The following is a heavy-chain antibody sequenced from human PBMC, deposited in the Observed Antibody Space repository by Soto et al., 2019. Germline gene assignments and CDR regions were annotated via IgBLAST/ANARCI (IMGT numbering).Heavy chain of an antibody. Sequence: PGGSLRLSCAASGFTFSSYWMSWVRQAPGKGLEWVANIKQDGSEKYYVDSVKGRFTISRDNAKSSLYLQMNSLRAEDTAVYYCARSSRVDTAMVTFDYWGQGTLVTVSS. CDR1: GFTFSSYW. CDR2: IKQDGSEK. D-gene: IGHD5-18*01. V-gene: IGHV3-7*01. J-gene: IGHJ4*02. CDR3: ARSSRVDTAMVTFDY.